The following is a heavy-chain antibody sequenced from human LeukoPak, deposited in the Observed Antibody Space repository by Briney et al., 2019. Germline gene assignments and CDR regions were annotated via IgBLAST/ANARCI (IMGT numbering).Heavy chain of an antibody. V-gene: IGHV3-23*01. J-gene: IGHJ4*02. CDR3: AKDLYSYYYDSSGYYRFDY. D-gene: IGHD3-22*01. CDR1: GFTFSSYG. Sequence: GGSLRLSCAASGFTFSSYGMSWVRQAPGKGLEWVSAISGSGGSTYYADSVKGRFTISRDNSKNTLYLQMNSLRAEDTAVYYCAKDLYSYYYDSSGYYRFDYWGQGTLVTVSS. CDR2: ISGSGGST.